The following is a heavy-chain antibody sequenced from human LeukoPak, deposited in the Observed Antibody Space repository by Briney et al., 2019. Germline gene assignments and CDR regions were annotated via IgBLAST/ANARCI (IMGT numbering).Heavy chain of an antibody. CDR1: GFTFSNYW. CDR3: ARLIGSYRYFDY. D-gene: IGHD1-26*01. J-gene: IGHJ4*02. Sequence: PGGPLRLSCAASGFTFSNYWMTWVRQAPGKGLEWAANIKQDGSEKYYVDSVKGRFTISRDNAKNSLYLQMNSLRAEDTAVYYCARLIGSYRYFDYWGQGTLVTVSS. V-gene: IGHV3-7*01. CDR2: IKQDGSEK.